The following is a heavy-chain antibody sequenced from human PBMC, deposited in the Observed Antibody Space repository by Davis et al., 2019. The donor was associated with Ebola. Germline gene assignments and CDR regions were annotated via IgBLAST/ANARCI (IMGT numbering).Heavy chain of an antibody. CDR2: VYHSGTT. CDR3: ARDNGYCSGGRCYSSFFDY. V-gene: IGHV4-39*07. Sequence: PSETLSLTCTVSGGSISTSSYYWAWIRQPPGKGLEWIGSVYHSGTTYYQPSLKSRLTMSVDTSKSQFSLKMNSVTAADTAVYYCARDNGYCSGGRCYSSFFDYWGQGTRVTVSS. D-gene: IGHD2-15*01. J-gene: IGHJ4*02. CDR1: GGSISTSSYY.